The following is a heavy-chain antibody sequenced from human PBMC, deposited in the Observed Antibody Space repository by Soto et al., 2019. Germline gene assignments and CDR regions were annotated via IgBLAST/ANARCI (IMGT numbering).Heavy chain of an antibody. Sequence: ASVKVSCKASGYTFTSYGISWVRQAPGQGLEWMGWISAYNGNTNYAQKLQGRVTMTTDTSTSTAYMELRSLRSDVTAVYYCARARWFGESAPIDYWGQGTLVTVSS. CDR2: ISAYNGNT. CDR3: ARARWFGESAPIDY. CDR1: GYTFTSYG. V-gene: IGHV1-18*04. J-gene: IGHJ4*02. D-gene: IGHD3-10*01.